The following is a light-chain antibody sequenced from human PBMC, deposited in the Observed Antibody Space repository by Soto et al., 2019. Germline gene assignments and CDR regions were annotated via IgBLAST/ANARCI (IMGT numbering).Light chain of an antibody. CDR2: KAS. J-gene: IGKJ2*01. V-gene: IGKV1-5*03. CDR1: QSISTW. CDR3: QQYNGYPHT. Sequence: DIQMTQSPSTLSVSVGDTVTITCRASQSISTWLAWYQQKPGKAPKLLIYKASSLRNGVPSRFSSSGSGTEFTLTISSLQPDDFASYYCQQYNGYPHTFGQGTKLEIK.